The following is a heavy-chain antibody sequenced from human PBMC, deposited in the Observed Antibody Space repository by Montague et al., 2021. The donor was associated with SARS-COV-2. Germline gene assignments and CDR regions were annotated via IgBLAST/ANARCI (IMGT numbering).Heavy chain of an antibody. J-gene: IGHJ3*02. D-gene: IGHD3-22*01. CDR3: ASPTYYYDSSGSDAFDI. CDR2: IYYSGST. V-gene: IGHV4-39*01. CDR1: GGSISSSSYY. Sequence: SETLSLTCTVSGGSISSSSYYWGWIRQPPGKGLEWIGSIYYSGSTYYNPSLKSRVTISVDTSKNQFSLKLSSVTAADTAVYYCASPTYYYDSSGSDAFDIWGRGTMVTFSS.